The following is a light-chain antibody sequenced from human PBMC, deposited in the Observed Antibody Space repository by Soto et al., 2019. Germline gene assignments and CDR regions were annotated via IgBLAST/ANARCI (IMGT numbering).Light chain of an antibody. Sequence: QSVLTQPPSVSGAPGQTVTISCTGSNSNIGAGYDVHWYHHLPGTAPKLLIYGDSNRPSGVPDRFSVSKSGTSASLAITGLQAEDEADYYCQSYDSSLSVVFGGGTKLTVL. V-gene: IGLV1-40*01. J-gene: IGLJ2*01. CDR1: NSNIGAGYD. CDR3: QSYDSSLSVV. CDR2: GDS.